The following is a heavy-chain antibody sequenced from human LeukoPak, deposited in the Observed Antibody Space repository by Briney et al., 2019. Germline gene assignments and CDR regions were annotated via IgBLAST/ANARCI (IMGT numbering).Heavy chain of an antibody. CDR2: FYYSGST. CDR1: GGSIRGYH. Sequence: SETLSLTCTVFGGSIRGYHWSWIRQPPGKGLEWIGHFYYSGSTNFNPSLKSRVTISGGTSKNQFSLKVISVTAADTAVYYCARDLVKEKPSGGFYYYGMDVWGQGTTVTVSS. J-gene: IGHJ6*02. V-gene: IGHV4-59*01. D-gene: IGHD1-26*01. CDR3: ARDLVKEKPSGGFYYYGMDV.